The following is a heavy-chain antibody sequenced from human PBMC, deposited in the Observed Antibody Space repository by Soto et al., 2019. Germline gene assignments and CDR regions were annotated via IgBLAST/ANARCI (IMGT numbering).Heavy chain of an antibody. J-gene: IGHJ4*02. D-gene: IGHD5-18*01. CDR3: ARGGGYSYGLFDY. V-gene: IGHV4-30-4*01. CDR1: GGSISSGDYY. CDR2: IYYSGST. Sequence: QVQLQESGPGLVKPSQTLSLTCTVSGGSISSGDYYWSWIRQPPGKGLEWIGYIYYSGSTYYNPSHKSRVTISVDTSKNQFSLKLSSVTAADKAVYYCARGGGYSYGLFDYWGQGTLVTVSS.